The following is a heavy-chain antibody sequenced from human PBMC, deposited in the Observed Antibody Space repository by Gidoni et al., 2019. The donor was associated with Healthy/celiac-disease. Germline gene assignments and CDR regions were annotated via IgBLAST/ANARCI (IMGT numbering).Heavy chain of an antibody. CDR1: GYSISSGYY. CDR2: IYHSGST. CDR3: ARDGSGITMVRGVIKTEDY. V-gene: IGHV4-38-2*02. D-gene: IGHD3-10*01. J-gene: IGHJ4*02. Sequence: QVQLQESGPGLVKPSETLSLTCTVSGYSISSGYYWGWIRQPPGKGLEWIGSIYHSGSTYYNPSLKSRVTISVDTSKNQFSLKLSSVTAADTAVYYCARDGSGITMVRGVIKTEDYWGQGTLVTVSS.